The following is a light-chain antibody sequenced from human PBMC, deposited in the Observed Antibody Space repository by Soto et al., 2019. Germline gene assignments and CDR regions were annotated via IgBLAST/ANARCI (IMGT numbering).Light chain of an antibody. CDR3: QVWDRSSGHMV. CDR1: NIESKS. V-gene: IGLV3-21*02. J-gene: IGLJ2*01. CDR2: DDT. Sequence: SYELTQPPSVSVAPGQTARITCEGTNIESKSVHWYRQKSGRAPVLAVYDDTDRPSGIPERFSGSNSGNTATLTISRVEAGDAADYYCQVWDRSSGHMVFGGGTKLTVL.